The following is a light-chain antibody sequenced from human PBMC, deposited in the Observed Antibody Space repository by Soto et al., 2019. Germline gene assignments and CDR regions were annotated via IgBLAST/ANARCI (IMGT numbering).Light chain of an antibody. V-gene: IGKV3-15*01. J-gene: IGKJ5*01. Sequence: EIVLTQSPGTLSLSPGERATLSCRASQSVSSNLAWYQQKPGQAPRLLLYGAYNRATGIPARFSGSGSGTEFTLTISSLQSEDFAVYFCQQYDDWPITFGQGTRLEIK. CDR3: QQYDDWPIT. CDR2: GAY. CDR1: QSVSSN.